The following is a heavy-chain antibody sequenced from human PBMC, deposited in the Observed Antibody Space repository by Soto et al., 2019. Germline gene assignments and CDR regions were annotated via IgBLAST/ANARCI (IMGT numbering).Heavy chain of an antibody. D-gene: IGHD2-2*01. CDR2: ISAYNGNT. V-gene: IGHV1-18*01. CDR3: ARSEWAAVPVYQLRAEYFQH. J-gene: IGHJ1*01. CDR1: GYTFTSYG. Sequence: ASVKVSCKASGYTFTSYGISWVRQAPGQGLEWMGWISAYNGNTNYAQKLQGRVTMTTDTSTSTAYMELRSLRSDDTAVYYCARSEWAAVPVYQLRAEYFQHWGQGTLVTVSS.